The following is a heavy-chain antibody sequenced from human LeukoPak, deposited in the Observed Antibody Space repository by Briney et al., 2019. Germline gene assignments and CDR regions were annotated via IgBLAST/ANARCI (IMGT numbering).Heavy chain of an antibody. CDR3: ARATMVRGRPLKY. J-gene: IGHJ4*02. V-gene: IGHV3-30*04. CDR1: GFTFSSYA. Sequence: GRPLRLSCAASGFTFSSYAMHWVRQAPGKGLEWVAVISYDGSNKYYADSVKGRFTISRDNSKNTLYLQMNSLRAEDTAVYYCARATMVRGRPLKYWGQGTLVTVSS. D-gene: IGHD3-10*01. CDR2: ISYDGSNK.